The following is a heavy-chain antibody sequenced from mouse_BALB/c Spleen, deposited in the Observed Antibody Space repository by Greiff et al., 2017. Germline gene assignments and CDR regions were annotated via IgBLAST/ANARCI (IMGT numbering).Heavy chain of an antibody. CDR1: GYTFTSYY. CDR2: IYPGDGST. D-gene: IGHD2-4*01. J-gene: IGHJ1*01. CDR3: ARGGYDYDRGYFDV. V-gene: IGHV1S56*01. Sequence: QVHVKQSGPELVKPGASVKMSCKASGYTFTSYYIHWVKQRPGQGLEWIGWIYPGDGSTKYNEKFKGKTTLTADKSSSTAYMLLSSLTSEDSAIYFCARGGYDYDRGYFDVWGAGTTVTVSS.